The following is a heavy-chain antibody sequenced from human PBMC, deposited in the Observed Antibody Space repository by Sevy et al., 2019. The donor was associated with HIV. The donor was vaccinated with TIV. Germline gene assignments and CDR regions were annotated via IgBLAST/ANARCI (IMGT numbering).Heavy chain of an antibody. Sequence: GGSLRLSCAASGFTFNTYSLIWVRQTPGKGLEWLSFIGTAAGVTYYADSVKGRFTTSRDKAKNSLYLQMNSLRDEDTAVYYCGRCPGHYSIDYWGQGTLVTVSS. CDR1: GFTFNTYS. V-gene: IGHV3-48*02. CDR3: GRCPGHYSIDY. J-gene: IGHJ4*02. D-gene: IGHD2-21*01. CDR2: IGTAAGVT.